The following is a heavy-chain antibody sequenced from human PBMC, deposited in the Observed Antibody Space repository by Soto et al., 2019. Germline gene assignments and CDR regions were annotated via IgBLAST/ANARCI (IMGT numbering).Heavy chain of an antibody. D-gene: IGHD2-8*02. CDR3: ASVRVYTGGSDADY. CDR1: GYTFSNYA. J-gene: IGHJ4*02. Sequence: QVHLVQSGAEVKKPGSSVRVSCKTSGYTFSNYAISWVRQAPGQGLEWMGWINTGSGYTNYAHDRVTMTKAASTYTAYLEVTSLRSDDTAIYYCASVRVYTGGSDADYWGQGTLVSGSS. V-gene: IGHV1-18*01. CDR2: INTGSGYT.